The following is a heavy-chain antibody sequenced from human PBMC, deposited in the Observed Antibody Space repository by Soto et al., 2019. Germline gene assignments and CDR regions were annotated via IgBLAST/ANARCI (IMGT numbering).Heavy chain of an antibody. D-gene: IGHD5-18*01. CDR3: ARDRHSVGPRAYDDVDG. Sequence: QVQLVQSGAELKKHGASVNISCTASGFTFSDNLLNWVRQAPGQWLEWMGWLNPDTGNTRYSETCQGRVTIDRHSSASIAYLELSAIENEDKALSSCARDRHSVGPRAYDDVDGWGHGTMFTVSS. J-gene: IGHJ3*01. CDR1: GFTFSDNL. V-gene: IGHV1-3*01. CDR2: LNPDTGNT.